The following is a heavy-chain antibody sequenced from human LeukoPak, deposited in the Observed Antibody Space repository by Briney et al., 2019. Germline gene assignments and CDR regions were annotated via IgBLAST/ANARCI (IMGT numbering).Heavy chain of an antibody. CDR1: GYSISSGYY. D-gene: IGHD3-3*01. CDR2: IYHSGST. CDR3: ARAIFGVGYYYYYMDV. Sequence: PSETLSLTCTVSGYSISSGYYWGWIRQPPGKGLEWIGSIYHSGSTYYNPSLKSRVTISVDTSKNQFSLKLSSVTAADTAVYYCARAIFGVGYYYYYMDVWGKGTTVTVSS. J-gene: IGHJ6*03. V-gene: IGHV4-38-2*02.